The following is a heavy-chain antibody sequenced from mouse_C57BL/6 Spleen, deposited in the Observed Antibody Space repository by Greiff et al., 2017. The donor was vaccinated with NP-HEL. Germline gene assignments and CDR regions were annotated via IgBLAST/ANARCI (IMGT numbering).Heavy chain of an antibody. J-gene: IGHJ2*01. CDR1: GYTFTDYY. V-gene: IGHV1-26*01. D-gene: IGHD2-1*01. CDR2: INPNNGGT. CDR3: ARDGILDY. Sequence: VQLQQSGPELVKPGASVKISCKASGYTFTDYYMNWVKQSPGKSLEWIGDINPNNGGTSYNQKFKGKATLTVDKSSSTAYMELRSLTSEDSAVYYCARDGILDYWGQGTTLTVSS.